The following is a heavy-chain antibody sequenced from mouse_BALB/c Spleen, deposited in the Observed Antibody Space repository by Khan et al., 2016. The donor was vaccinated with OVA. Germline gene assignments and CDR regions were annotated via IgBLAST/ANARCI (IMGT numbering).Heavy chain of an antibody. CDR1: GYTFTSYT. D-gene: IGHD2-14*01. CDR2: INPSNGYT. V-gene: IGHV1-4*01. Sequence: QVRLQQSGAELARPGASVKMSCTASGYTFTSYTIHWIKLRPGQGLEWIGYINPSNGYTNYNQKFKDKATLTADKSSTTAYMQLSSLTSDDSAVYNSVRDGAYYRNDGWFAYWGQGTLVTVSA. J-gene: IGHJ3*01. CDR3: VRDGAYYRNDGWFAY.